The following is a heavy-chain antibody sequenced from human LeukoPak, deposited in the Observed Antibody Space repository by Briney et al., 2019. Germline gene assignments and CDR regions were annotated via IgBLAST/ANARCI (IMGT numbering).Heavy chain of an antibody. CDR1: GLTFNSYF. CDR2: IKQDGSEK. CDR3: ARDRYYYDSSGYYRTMYYFDY. J-gene: IGHJ4*02. Sequence: GSLRLSCAASGLTFNSYFMSWVRQAPGKGLEWVANIKQDGSEKSYVDSVKGRFTISRDNAKNSLHLQMNSLRAEDTAVYYCARDRYYYDSSGYYRTMYYFDYWGQGTLVTVSS. D-gene: IGHD3-22*01. V-gene: IGHV3-7*01.